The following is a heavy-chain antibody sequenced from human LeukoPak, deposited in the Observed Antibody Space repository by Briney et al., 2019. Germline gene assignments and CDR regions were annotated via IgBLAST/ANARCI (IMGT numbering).Heavy chain of an antibody. D-gene: IGHD1-20*01. CDR3: ARHENNWNFDY. J-gene: IGHJ4*02. CDR2: IYTSGST. Sequence: SETLSLTCTFSGGSISSYYWSWIRQPPGKGLEWIGYIYTSGSTNYNPSLKSRVTISVDTSKNQFSLKLSSVTAADTAVYYCARHENNWNFDYWGRGTLVTVSS. V-gene: IGHV4-4*09. CDR1: GGSISSYY.